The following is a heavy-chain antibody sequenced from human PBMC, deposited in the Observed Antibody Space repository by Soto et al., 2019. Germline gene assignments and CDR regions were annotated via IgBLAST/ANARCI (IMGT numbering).Heavy chain of an antibody. D-gene: IGHD2-15*01. CDR2: INEDGSKR. CDR3: TRWDGRCSGGSCFFDS. CDR1: GFSLTPYW. Sequence: EVQLVESGGGLVQSGGSLRLSCLASGFSLTPYWMSWVRQTPGKGLEWVAKINEDGSKRDYMESVEGRFTISRDNAKNSVSLQMDSLRVDDMAMYYCTRWDGRCSGGSCFFDSWGQGTLVTVSS. V-gene: IGHV3-7*01. J-gene: IGHJ4*02.